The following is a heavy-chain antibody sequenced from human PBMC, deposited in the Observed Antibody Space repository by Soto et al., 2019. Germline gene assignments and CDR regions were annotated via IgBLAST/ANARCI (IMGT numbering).Heavy chain of an antibody. Sequence: HPGGSLRLSCTASGFDLTSYAVNWVRLPSGKGLEWASSIGGGRNGRTYYAESVQGRFTISRDNSKNTLYLQMNSLRAEDTAVYYCARRGPGTYFDYWGQGTLVTVSS. D-gene: IGHD6-13*01. CDR2: IGGGRNGRT. CDR3: ARRGPGTYFDY. J-gene: IGHJ4*02. V-gene: IGHV3-23*01. CDR1: GFDLTSYA.